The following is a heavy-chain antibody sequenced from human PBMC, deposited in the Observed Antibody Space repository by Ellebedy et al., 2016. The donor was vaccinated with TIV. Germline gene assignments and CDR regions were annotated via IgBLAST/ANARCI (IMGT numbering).Heavy chain of an antibody. CDR2: ISSSSSNI. Sequence: GESLKISCAASGFTLSSSAMNWVRQAPGKGLEWVAYISSSSSNIHYADSVKGRFTVSRDNAKNSLYLQMNSLRAEGTAVYYCSRDQSIGSRLVYYFDYWGQGTLVTVSS. CDR1: GFTLSSSA. CDR3: SRDQSIGSRLVYYFDY. J-gene: IGHJ4*02. D-gene: IGHD6-6*01. V-gene: IGHV3-48*04.